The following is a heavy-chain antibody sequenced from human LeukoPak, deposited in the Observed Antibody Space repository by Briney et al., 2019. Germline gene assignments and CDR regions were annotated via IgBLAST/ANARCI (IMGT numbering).Heavy chain of an antibody. V-gene: IGHV3-30*18. CDR1: GFTFSSYG. D-gene: IGHD4-17*01. CDR3: ANGRLGLPPVTTEPEFDY. CDR2: ISYDGTYK. J-gene: IGHJ4*02. Sequence: GGSLRLSCAASGFTFSSYGMHWVRQAPGKGLEWVAAISYDGTYKYYADSVKGRFTISRDNSKNTLYLQMNSLRAEDTAVYYCANGRLGLPPVTTEPEFDYWGQGTLVTVSS.